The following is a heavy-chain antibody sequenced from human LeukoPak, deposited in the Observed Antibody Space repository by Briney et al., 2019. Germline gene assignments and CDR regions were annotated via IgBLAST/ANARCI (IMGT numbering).Heavy chain of an antibody. CDR2: IYYSGST. CDR1: GGSVSSYY. D-gene: IGHD3-10*01. J-gene: IGHJ5*02. CDR3: ARFTKRRGRFDP. V-gene: IGHV4-59*02. Sequence: SETLSHTCTVSGGSVSSYYWSWIRQPPGKGLEWIGYIYYSGSTNYNPSPKSRVTISVDTSKNQFSLKLSSVTAADTAVYYCARFTKRRGRFDPWGQGTLVTVSS.